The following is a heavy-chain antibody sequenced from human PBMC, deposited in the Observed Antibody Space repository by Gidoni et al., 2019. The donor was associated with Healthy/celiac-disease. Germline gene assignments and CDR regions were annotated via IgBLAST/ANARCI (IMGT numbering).Heavy chain of an antibody. D-gene: IGHD3-22*01. CDR2: ISAYNGNT. J-gene: IGHJ5*02. Sequence: QVQLVQSGAEVKKPGASVKVSCKASGYTFTSYGIRWVRQAPGQGLECMGWISAYNGNTNYAQKLQGRVTMTTDTSTSTAYMELRSLRSDDTAVYYCAGRYYDSSGHPRFDPWGQGTLVTVSS. V-gene: IGHV1-18*01. CDR1: GYTFTSYG. CDR3: AGRYYDSSGHPRFDP.